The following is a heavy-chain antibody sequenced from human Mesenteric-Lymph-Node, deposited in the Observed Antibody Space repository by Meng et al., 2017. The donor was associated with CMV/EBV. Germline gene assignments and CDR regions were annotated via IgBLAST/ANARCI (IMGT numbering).Heavy chain of an antibody. D-gene: IGHD3-16*01. J-gene: IGHJ6*02. CDR3: ARDLYLQRVMSGKPYGMDV. CDR1: GFTFSNYW. CDR2: INWNGGST. V-gene: IGHV3-20*04. Sequence: GESLKISCAASGFTFSNYWMHWVRQAPGKGLEWVSGINWNGGSTGYADSVKGRFTISRDNAKNSLYLQMNSLRAEDTALYYCARDLYLQRVMSGKPYGMDVWGQGTTVTVSS.